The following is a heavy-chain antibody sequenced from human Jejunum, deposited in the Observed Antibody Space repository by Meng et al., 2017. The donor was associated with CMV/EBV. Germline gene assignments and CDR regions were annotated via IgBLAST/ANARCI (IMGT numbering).Heavy chain of an antibody. CDR2: INPSGGTT. Sequence: ASGYPFTSSNMHWVRQAPGQGPEWMGIINPSGGTTSYAQEFQGRVTMTRDTSTSTVYMELSSLRSEDTAVYYCARDSGGGVNWFDPWGQGTLVTVSS. CDR3: ARDSGGGVNWFDP. J-gene: IGHJ5*02. CDR1: GYPFTSSN. D-gene: IGHD3-16*01. V-gene: IGHV1-46*01.